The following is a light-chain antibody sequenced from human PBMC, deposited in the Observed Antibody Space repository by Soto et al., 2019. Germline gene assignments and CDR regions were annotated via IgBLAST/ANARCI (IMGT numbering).Light chain of an antibody. CDR1: SSDIGDYDY. Sequence: QSVLTQPASVSGSPGQSITISCTGSSSDIGDYDYVSWYQQHPGKAPKVLISEVSNRPSGVSNRFSGSKPGNTASLTISGLQAEDEADYYCNSYAGSNNFVFGSGTKVTVL. J-gene: IGLJ1*01. CDR2: EVS. CDR3: NSYAGSNNFV. V-gene: IGLV2-14*01.